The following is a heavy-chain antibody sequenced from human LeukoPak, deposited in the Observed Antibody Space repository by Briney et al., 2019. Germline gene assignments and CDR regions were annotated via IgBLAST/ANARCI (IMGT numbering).Heavy chain of an antibody. CDR2: IIPIFGTA. V-gene: IGHV1-69*13. J-gene: IGHJ4*02. Sequence: SVKVSCKASGYTFTSYGISWVRQAPGQGLEWMGGIIPIFGTANYAQKFQGRVTITADESTSTAYMELSSLRSEDTAVYYCARAITDYGGKTLTDYWGQGTLVTVSS. D-gene: IGHD4-23*01. CDR1: GYTFTSYG. CDR3: ARAITDYGGKTLTDY.